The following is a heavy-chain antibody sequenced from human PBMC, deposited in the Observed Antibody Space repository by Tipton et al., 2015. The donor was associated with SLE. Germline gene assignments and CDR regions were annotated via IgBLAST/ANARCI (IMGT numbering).Heavy chain of an antibody. Sequence: TLSLTCSVSGGSISSNYWIWIRQPPEKGLEWIGYISDGGGTNHNPSLKSRVAISVDPAKNQFSMKLTSVTAADTAVYYCARGMLTWRGAIIGVDVWGQGTSVNVSS. CDR2: ISDGGGT. CDR3: ARGMLTWRGAIIGVDV. V-gene: IGHV4-59*08. J-gene: IGHJ6*02. CDR1: GGSISSNY. D-gene: IGHD2-8*01.